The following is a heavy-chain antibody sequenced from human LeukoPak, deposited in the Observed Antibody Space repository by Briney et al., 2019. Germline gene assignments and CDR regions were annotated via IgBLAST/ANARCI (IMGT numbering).Heavy chain of an antibody. J-gene: IGHJ5*02. CDR2: INPNSGGT. CDR1: GYTFTGYY. V-gene: IGHV1-2*02. Sequence: ASVKVSCKASGYTFTGYYMHWVRQAPGQGLEWMGWINPNSGGTNYAQKFQGRVTMTRDTSISTAYMELSRLRSDDTAVYYCARDPGRVTADWFDPWGQGTLVTVSS. CDR3: ARDPGRVTADWFDP. D-gene: IGHD2-21*02.